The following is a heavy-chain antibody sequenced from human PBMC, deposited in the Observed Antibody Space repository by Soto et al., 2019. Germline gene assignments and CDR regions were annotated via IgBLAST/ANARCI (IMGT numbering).Heavy chain of an antibody. CDR1: GFTFSSYA. D-gene: IGHD1-26*01. CDR3: AGLGATTAGDY. CDR2: ISYDGSNK. J-gene: IGHJ4*02. V-gene: IGHV3-30-3*01. Sequence: QVQLVESGGGVVQPGRSLRLSCAASGFTFSSYAMHWVRQAPGKGLEWVEVISYDGSNKYYADSVKGRFTISRDNSKNTLYLQMNSLRAEDTAVYYCAGLGATTAGDYWGQGTLVTVSS.